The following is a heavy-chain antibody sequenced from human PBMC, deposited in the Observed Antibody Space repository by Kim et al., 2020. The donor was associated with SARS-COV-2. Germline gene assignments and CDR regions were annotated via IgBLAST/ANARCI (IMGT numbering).Heavy chain of an antibody. Sequence: GGSLRLSCAASGFTFGNYALRWVRQAPGKGLEWVAVIDYDGSNKYYADSVKGRFTISRHNSKDTLYLQMNSLRTEDTAFYYFAKDVGGCLASRHFYGMD. CDR2: IDYDGSNK. V-gene: IGHV3-30*18. J-gene: IGHJ6*01. D-gene: IGHD2-15*01. CDR1: GFTFGNYA. CDR3: AKDVGGCLASRHFYGMD.